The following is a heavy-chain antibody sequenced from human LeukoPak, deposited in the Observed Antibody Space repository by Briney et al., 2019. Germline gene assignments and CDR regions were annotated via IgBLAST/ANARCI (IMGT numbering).Heavy chain of an antibody. CDR3: ARDKGLGTYYNAFDY. D-gene: IGHD3-10*01. V-gene: IGHV3-33*01. J-gene: IGHJ4*02. CDR2: IWYDGSNK. Sequence: GGSLRLSCAASGFTFSSYGMHWVRQAPDKGLEWVAVIWYDGSNKYYADSVKGRFTISRDNSKNTLYLQMNSLRAEDTAVYYCARDKGLGTYYNAFDYWGQGTLVTVPS. CDR1: GFTFSSYG.